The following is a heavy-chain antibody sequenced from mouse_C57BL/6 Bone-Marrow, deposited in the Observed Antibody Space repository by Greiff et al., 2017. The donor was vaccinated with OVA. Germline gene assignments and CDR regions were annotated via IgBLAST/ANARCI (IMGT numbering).Heavy chain of an antibody. V-gene: IGHV1-50*01. CDR2: IDPSDSST. Sequence: QVQLQQPGAELVKPGASVKLSCKASGYTFTSYWMQWVKQRPGQGLEWIGEIDPSDSSTNYNSKFQGKATLTLDTSSSTSYIQLISLPSEDAAVYYCAREGYSHAYWGQGTLVTVSA. CDR1: GYTFTSYW. J-gene: IGHJ3*01. D-gene: IGHD3-2*02. CDR3: AREGYSHAY.